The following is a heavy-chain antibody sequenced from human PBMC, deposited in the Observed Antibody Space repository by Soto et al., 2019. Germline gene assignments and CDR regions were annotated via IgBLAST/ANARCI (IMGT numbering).Heavy chain of an antibody. CDR2: ISYGGST. CDR3: SRGILV. Sequence: QVQLQESGPGLVKPSQTLSLTCTVSGGSINSGGYCWSWIRQHPGKGLDWIGCISYGGSTSYNPSLKSRVTISVDTSKNQFALKLTSVTAADTAVYYCSRGILVWGQGALITVSS. D-gene: IGHD5-18*01. J-gene: IGHJ4*02. V-gene: IGHV4-31*03. CDR1: GGSINSGGYC.